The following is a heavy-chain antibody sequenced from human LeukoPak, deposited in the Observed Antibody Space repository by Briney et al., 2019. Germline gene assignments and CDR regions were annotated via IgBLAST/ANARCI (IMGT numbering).Heavy chain of an antibody. CDR2: IYYSGST. J-gene: IGHJ4*02. CDR3: ARRTAYGGNFDH. CDR1: GGSISSGGYY. V-gene: IGHV4-31*03. Sequence: SETLSLTCTVSGGSISSGGYYWSWIRQHPGKGLEWIGYIYYSGSTYYNPSLKSRVTISVDTSKNQFSLKLSSVTAADTAVYYCARRTAYGGNFDHWGQGTLVTVSS. D-gene: IGHD4-23*01.